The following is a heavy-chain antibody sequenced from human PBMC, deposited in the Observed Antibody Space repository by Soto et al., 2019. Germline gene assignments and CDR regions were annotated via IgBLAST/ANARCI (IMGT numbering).Heavy chain of an antibody. D-gene: IGHD5-18*01. Sequence: SETLSLTCTVSGGSISSGGYYWSWIRQNPRRGLEWIGNIYYSGNTYYNPSLKSRLTISVDTSKNQFSLNLSSVTAADTAVYYCARDRLMATAGTARHYFGLDVWGQGTTVTVSS. J-gene: IGHJ6*02. CDR1: GGSISSGGYY. CDR2: IYYSGNT. CDR3: ARDRLMATAGTARHYFGLDV. V-gene: IGHV4-31*03.